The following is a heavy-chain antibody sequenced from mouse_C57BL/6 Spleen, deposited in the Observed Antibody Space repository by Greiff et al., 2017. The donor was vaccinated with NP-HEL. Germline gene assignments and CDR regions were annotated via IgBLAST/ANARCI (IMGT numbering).Heavy chain of an antibody. J-gene: IGHJ3*01. D-gene: IGHD1-1*01. CDR2: ISDGGSYT. V-gene: IGHV5-4*03. CDR3: ARRDYGSLFAY. Sequence: EVQRVESGGGLVKPGGSLKLSCAASGFTFSSYAMSWVRQTPEKRLEWVATISDGGSYTYYPDNVKGRFTISRDNAKNNLYLQMSHLKSEDTAMYYCARRDYGSLFAYWGQGTLVTVSA. CDR1: GFTFSSYA.